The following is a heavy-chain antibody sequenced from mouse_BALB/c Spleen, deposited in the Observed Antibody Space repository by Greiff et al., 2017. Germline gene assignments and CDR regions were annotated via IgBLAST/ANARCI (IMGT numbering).Heavy chain of an antibody. Sequence: EVHLVESGAELVRPGALVKLSCKASGFNIKDYYMHWVKQRPEQGLEWIGWIDPENGNTIYDPKFQGKASITADTSPNTAYLQLSSLTSEDTAVYSCARLLVITTVVATDWGQGTTLTVSS. V-gene: IGHV14-1*02. D-gene: IGHD1-1*01. J-gene: IGHJ2*01. CDR1: GFNIKDYY. CDR3: ARLLVITTVVATD. CDR2: IDPENGNT.